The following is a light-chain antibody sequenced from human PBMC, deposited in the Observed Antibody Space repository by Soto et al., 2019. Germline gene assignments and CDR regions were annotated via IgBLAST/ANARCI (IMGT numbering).Light chain of an antibody. CDR3: NSYAGGTNV. CDR2: EVN. CDR1: SSDVGGYDY. J-gene: IGLJ1*01. Sequence: QSVLTQPPSASGSPGQSVTISCTGTSSDVGGYDYVSWYQQHPGKAPKLMIYEVNKRPSGVPDRFSGSKSGNTASLTVSGLQAEDEADYYCNSYAGGTNVFGSGTKVTV. V-gene: IGLV2-8*01.